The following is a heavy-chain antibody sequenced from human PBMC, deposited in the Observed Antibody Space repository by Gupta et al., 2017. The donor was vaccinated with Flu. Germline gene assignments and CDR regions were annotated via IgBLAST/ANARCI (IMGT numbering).Heavy chain of an antibody. J-gene: IGHJ5*02. Sequence: QVQLQQWGAGLLRPSETLSLTCVVYSGSFSGYSWSWIRQPPGKGLEWIGEIIHGRGTNFNPSLKSRVSISVDTSKNQFSLKMTSLTAADTAVYYCARGVSWFDPWGQGTLVTVSS. CDR2: IIHGRGT. CDR1: SGSFSGYS. V-gene: IGHV4-34*01. CDR3: ARGVSWFDP.